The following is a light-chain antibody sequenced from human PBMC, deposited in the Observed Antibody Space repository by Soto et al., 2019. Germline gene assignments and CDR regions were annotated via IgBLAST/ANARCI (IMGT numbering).Light chain of an antibody. CDR1: SSNIGANFD. Sequence: QSVLTQPPSVSGAPGQRITISCTGGSSNIGANFDVHWYQHLPGTAPKLLIYENNNRPSGVPDRFSGSKSVTSASLAITGLQAEDEADYYCQSYDGSLSGYVFGTGTKVNVL. CDR2: ENN. J-gene: IGLJ1*01. CDR3: QSYDGSLSGYV. V-gene: IGLV1-40*01.